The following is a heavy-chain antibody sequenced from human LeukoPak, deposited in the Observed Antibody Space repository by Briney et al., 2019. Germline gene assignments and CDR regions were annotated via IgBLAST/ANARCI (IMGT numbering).Heavy chain of an antibody. D-gene: IGHD3-9*01. CDR3: ARDRHRHLYYDILKHQTDAFDI. CDR1: GGSFSSYY. J-gene: IGHJ3*02. CDR2: IYYSGST. V-gene: IGHV4-59*01. Sequence: SETLSLTCAVYGGSFSSYYWSWTRQPPGKGLEWIGYIYYSGSTNYNPSLKSRVTISVDTSKNQFSLKLSSVTAADTAVYYCARDRHRHLYYDILKHQTDAFDIWGQGTMVTVSS.